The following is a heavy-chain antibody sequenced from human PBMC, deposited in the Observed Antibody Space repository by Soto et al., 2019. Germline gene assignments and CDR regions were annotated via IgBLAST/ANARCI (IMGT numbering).Heavy chain of an antibody. CDR3: VSNQKGTYTGMDV. CDR2: INSGNRDT. V-gene: IGHV1-3*01. Sequence: QVQLVQSGAEVKKPGASVKVSCKASGYTFTNYGIDWVRQAPGQRLEWLGRINSGNRDTDRSPRFQGRVTITRDASATIAYMEMSSLPSEDTAVYYCVSNQKGTYTGMDVWGQGTTVTVSS. D-gene: IGHD5-18*01. CDR1: GYTFTNYG. J-gene: IGHJ6*02.